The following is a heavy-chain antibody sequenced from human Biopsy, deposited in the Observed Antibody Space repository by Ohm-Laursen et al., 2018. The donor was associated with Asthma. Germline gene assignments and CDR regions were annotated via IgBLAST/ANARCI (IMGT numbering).Heavy chain of an antibody. J-gene: IGHJ3*02. V-gene: IGHV1-3*01. CDR1: GYTFINYA. CDR2: INAGNGNT. D-gene: IGHD3-9*01. CDR3: ARTYYDFLTGQVTDGFDM. Sequence: ASVKVSCNASGYTFINYAIHWVRQAPGQRLEWMGWINAGNGNTKYSQKFQGRVTITRDTSASTAYMDLSSLRSEDTAVYYCARTYYDFLTGQVTDGFDMWGQGTMVTVAS.